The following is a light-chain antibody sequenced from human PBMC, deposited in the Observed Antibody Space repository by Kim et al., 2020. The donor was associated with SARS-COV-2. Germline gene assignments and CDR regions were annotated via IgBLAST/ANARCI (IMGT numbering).Light chain of an antibody. J-gene: IGLJ3*02. CDR2: KDN. CDR3: QSADTKGTSWV. CDR1: ALPKQF. Sequence: PGQTARITCSGDALPKQFLYWYQQKGGQAPLLVIYKDNQRHPGIPARFSGSSSGTLGTLTISGVQAEDEAVYYCQSADTKGTSWVFGGGTQLTVL. V-gene: IGLV3-25*03.